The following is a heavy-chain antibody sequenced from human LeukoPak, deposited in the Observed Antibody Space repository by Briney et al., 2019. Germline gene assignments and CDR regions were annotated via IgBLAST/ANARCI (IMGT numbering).Heavy chain of an antibody. CDR1: GYTFSDYY. Sequence: ASVKVSCKASGYTFSDYYIHWVRQAPGQGLEWMGIINPGGGSTSYAQKFQDRVTMTRDTSTSTVYMELSSLRSEDTAVYYCAKDLRWDHPGFDPWGQGTLVIVSS. CDR3: AKDLRWDHPGFDP. D-gene: IGHD4-23*01. CDR2: INPGGGST. V-gene: IGHV1-46*01. J-gene: IGHJ5*02.